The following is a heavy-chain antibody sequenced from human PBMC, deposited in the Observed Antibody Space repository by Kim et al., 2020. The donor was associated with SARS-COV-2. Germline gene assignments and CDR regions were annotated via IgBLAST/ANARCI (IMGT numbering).Heavy chain of an antibody. CDR3: ARVVDSSGYGPLDDY. Sequence: GGSLRLSCAASGFTFSSYAMHWVRQAPGKGLEWVAVISYDGSNKYYADSVKGRFTISRDNSKNTLYLQMNSLRAEDTAVYYCARVVDSSGYGPLDDYWGQGTLVTVSS. CDR2: ISYDGSNK. CDR1: GFTFSSYA. V-gene: IGHV3-30-3*01. J-gene: IGHJ4*02. D-gene: IGHD3-22*01.